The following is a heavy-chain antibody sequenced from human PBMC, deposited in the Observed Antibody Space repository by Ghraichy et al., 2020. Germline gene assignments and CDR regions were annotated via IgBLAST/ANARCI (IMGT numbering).Heavy chain of an antibody. V-gene: IGHV2-70*01. CDR3: ARMTSIAVAGKEGPFWFDP. CDR2: IDWDDDK. Sequence: SGPTLVKPTQTLTLTCTFSGFSLSTSGMCVSWIRQPPGKALEWLALIDWDDDKYYSTSLKTRLTISKDTSKNQVVLTMTNMDPVDTATYYCARMTSIAVAGKEGPFWFDPWGQGTLVTVSS. J-gene: IGHJ5*02. D-gene: IGHD6-19*01. CDR1: GFSLSTSGMC.